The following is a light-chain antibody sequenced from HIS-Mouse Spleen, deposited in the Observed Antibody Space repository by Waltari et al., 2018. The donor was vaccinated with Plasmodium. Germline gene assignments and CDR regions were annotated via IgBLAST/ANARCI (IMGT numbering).Light chain of an antibody. CDR3: QSADSSGTYQV. CDR1: ALPKQY. V-gene: IGLV3-25*03. J-gene: IGLJ2*01. Sequence: SYELTQPPSVSVSPGQTARITCSGDALPKQYAYWYQQKPGQAPVLVKYKDSERTSGIPEGFSGSRSGQTGTLTISGVQAEDEADYYCQSADSSGTYQVFGGGTKLTVL. CDR2: KDS.